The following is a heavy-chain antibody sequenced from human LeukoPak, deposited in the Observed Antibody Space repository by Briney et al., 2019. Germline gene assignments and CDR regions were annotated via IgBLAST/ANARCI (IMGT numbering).Heavy chain of an antibody. V-gene: IGHV4-30-2*01. J-gene: IGHJ4*02. Sequence: SETLSLTCTVSGGSFSSGGYYWSWIRQPPGKGLEWIGYIYHSGSTYYNPSLKSRVTISVDRSKNQFSLKLSSVTAADTAVYYCARAAYCSSTRCLDYWGQGALVTVSS. D-gene: IGHD2-2*01. CDR1: GGSFSSGGYY. CDR2: IYHSGST. CDR3: ARAAYCSSTRCLDY.